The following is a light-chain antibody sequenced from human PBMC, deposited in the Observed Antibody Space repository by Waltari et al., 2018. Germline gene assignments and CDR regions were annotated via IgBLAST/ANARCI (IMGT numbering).Light chain of an antibody. CDR3: AAWDDSLNAWV. J-gene: IGLJ3*02. CDR1: SSNIGSNT. CDR2: SNN. V-gene: IGLV1-44*01. Sequence: QSVLTQPPSASGTPGQRVTNSCSGSSSNIGSNTVNWYQQLPGTAPKLLIYSNNPLPSGVPDRFSGSMPGTSASLAISGLQSEDEADYYCAAWDDSLNAWVFGGGTKLTVL.